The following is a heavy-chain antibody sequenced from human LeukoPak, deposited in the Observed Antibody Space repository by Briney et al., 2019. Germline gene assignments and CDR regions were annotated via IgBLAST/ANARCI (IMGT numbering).Heavy chain of an antibody. V-gene: IGHV3-30-3*01. Sequence: GKSLRLSCAASGFTFSSYAIHWVRQAPGKGLECVALTSYDGFNKYYADSVKGRFTISRDDSKNTLYLQMNSLRPEDTAVYYCARGDFLDYWGQGTLVTVSS. J-gene: IGHJ4*02. CDR2: TSYDGFNK. CDR1: GFTFSSYA. CDR3: ARGDFLDY.